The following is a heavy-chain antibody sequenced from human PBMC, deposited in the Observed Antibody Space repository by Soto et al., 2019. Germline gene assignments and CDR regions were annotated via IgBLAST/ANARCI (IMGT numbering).Heavy chain of an antibody. CDR3: ARGYSGTRLVDY. D-gene: IGHD5-12*01. Sequence: QVQLQESGPGPVKPSETLSLTCSVSGDSLTTGSYYWSWIRQSPGKGLEWIGYIYHSGSTNYNPSLESRVTISVDTSRNQFSLKLSSVTAADSAVYYCARGYSGTRLVDYWGQGTLVTVSS. V-gene: IGHV4-61*01. J-gene: IGHJ4*02. CDR2: IYHSGST. CDR1: GDSLTTGSYY.